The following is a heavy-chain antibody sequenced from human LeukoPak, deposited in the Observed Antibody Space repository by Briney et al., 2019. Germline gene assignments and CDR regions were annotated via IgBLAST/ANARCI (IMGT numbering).Heavy chain of an antibody. Sequence: SETLSLTCTVSGGSLSSYFWIWIRQPPGKGLEWIGYIYYSGNTNSNPSLKSRVTISVDTSKNQFSLKLSSVTAADTAVYYCARHSKGTGYSSSWYGNNWFDPWGQGTLVTVSS. CDR1: GGSLSSYF. J-gene: IGHJ5*02. V-gene: IGHV4-59*08. D-gene: IGHD6-13*01. CDR2: IYYSGNT. CDR3: ARHSKGTGYSSSWYGNNWFDP.